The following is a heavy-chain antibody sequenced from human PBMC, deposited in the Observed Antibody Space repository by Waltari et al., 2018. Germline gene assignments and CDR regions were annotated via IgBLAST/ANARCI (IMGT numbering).Heavy chain of an antibody. Sequence: QVQLVQSGAEVKKPGASVKVSCKVSGYTLTELSMHWVRHAPGKGLEWMGGFDPEDGETIYAQKFQGRVTMTEDTSTDTAYMELSSLRSEDTAVYYCATVLVPAAPVGEVYYYYGMDVWGQGTTVTVSS. CDR3: ATVLVPAAPVGEVYYYYGMDV. J-gene: IGHJ6*02. CDR1: GYTLTELS. D-gene: IGHD2-2*01. V-gene: IGHV1-24*01. CDR2: FDPEDGET.